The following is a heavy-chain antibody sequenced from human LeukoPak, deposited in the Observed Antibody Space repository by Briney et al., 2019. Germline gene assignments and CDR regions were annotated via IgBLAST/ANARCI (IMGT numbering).Heavy chain of an antibody. J-gene: IGHJ4*02. CDR3: ARAPSGYDAHFDY. Sequence: PSQTLSLTCTVSGGSISSGGYYWSWIRQHPGKGLEWIGYIYYSGSTYYNPSFKSRVTISVDTSKNQFSLKLSSVTAADTAVYYCARAPSGYDAHFDYWGQGTLVTVSS. V-gene: IGHV4-31*03. CDR2: IYYSGST. CDR1: GGSISSGGYY. D-gene: IGHD5-12*01.